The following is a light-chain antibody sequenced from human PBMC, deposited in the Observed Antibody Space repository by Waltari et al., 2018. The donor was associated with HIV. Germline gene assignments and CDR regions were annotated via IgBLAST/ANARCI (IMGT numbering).Light chain of an antibody. V-gene: IGKV3-15*01. CDR3: QQYSGT. CDR2: GAS. Sequence: EVVMTQSPATLSVSPGARATLPCRASQSLSSNLVWYQQKPGQAPRLLIYGASTRATGIPARFSGSGSGTEFTLTISSLQSEDFAVYYCQQYSGTFGQGTKVEIK. CDR1: QSLSSN. J-gene: IGKJ1*01.